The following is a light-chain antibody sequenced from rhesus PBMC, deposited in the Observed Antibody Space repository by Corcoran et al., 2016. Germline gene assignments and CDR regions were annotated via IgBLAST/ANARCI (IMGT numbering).Light chain of an antibody. CDR1: QGISSF. CDR3: QQRNSYPLT. Sequence: DIQLTQSPSSLSASVGDRVTITCRARQGISSFFAWYQQQPGKAPKLLNYDASNLKSGVPSRFSGSGYGTDFTLTISSLQPEDFAVYYCQQRNSYPLTFGGGTKVEIK. CDR2: DAS. J-gene: IGKJ4*01. V-gene: IGKV1-38*01.